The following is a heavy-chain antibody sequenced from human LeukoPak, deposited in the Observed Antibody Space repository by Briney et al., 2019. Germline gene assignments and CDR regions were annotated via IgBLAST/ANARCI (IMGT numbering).Heavy chain of an antibody. CDR1: GFTFSDFT. Sequence: GGSLRLSCAASGFTFSDFTLHWVRQAPGKGLEWLAYISYDGGIQYYADSVKGRFSISRDNSKNTLYLQLNSLRTEDTALYYCARAYCTGGTCFKDYWGQGTLVTVSS. D-gene: IGHD2-8*02. CDR2: ISYDGGIQ. J-gene: IGHJ4*02. V-gene: IGHV3-30-3*01. CDR3: ARAYCTGGTCFKDY.